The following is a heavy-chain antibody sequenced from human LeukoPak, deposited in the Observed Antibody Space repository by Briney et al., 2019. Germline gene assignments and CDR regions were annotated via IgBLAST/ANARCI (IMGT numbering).Heavy chain of an antibody. Sequence: GGSLRLSCAASGFTVSSNYMTWVRQAPGKGLEWVSVLYSNGDTYYADSVKGRFTISRDNSKNTLYLQLNTLRAEDTAVYYCARYVPSCGGNCNDGFDIWGQGTMVSVSS. CDR2: LYSNGDT. D-gene: IGHD2-21*01. CDR3: ARYVPSCGGNCNDGFDI. V-gene: IGHV3-53*01. J-gene: IGHJ3*02. CDR1: GFTVSSNY.